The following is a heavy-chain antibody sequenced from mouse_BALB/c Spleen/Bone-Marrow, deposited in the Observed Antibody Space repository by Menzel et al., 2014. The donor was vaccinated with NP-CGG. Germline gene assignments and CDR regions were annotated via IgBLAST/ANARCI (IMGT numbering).Heavy chain of an antibody. CDR1: GYTFSSYW. Sequence: QVQLQQSGAELMKPGASVKISCKATGYTFSSYWIEWVKQRPGHGLEWIGEILPGRGSTNYNEKFKGKATFTSDTSSNTAYMQLSSLTSEDSAVYYCARSNYGYWYFDVWGAGTTVTVSS. J-gene: IGHJ1*01. D-gene: IGHD1-1*01. V-gene: IGHV1-9*01. CDR3: ARSNYGYWYFDV. CDR2: ILPGRGST.